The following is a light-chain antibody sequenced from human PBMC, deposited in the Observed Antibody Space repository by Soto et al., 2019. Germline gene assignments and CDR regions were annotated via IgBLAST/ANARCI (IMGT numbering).Light chain of an antibody. CDR2: DAY. Sequence: DIQMTQSPSILSAFVGDRVTLTCRTSQSIGSLLAWYQEKPGKAPKLLISDAYSLESGVPSRFSGSGSGTEFTLTISSLQPDDFATYYCQQYNSYSTFGQGTKV. CDR3: QQYNSYST. J-gene: IGKJ1*01. V-gene: IGKV1-5*01. CDR1: QSIGSL.